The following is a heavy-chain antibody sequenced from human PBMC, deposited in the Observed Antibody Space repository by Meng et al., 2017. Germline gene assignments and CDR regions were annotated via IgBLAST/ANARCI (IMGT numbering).Heavy chain of an antibody. Sequence: SVKVSCKASGGTFSSYAISWVRQAPGQGLEWMGGIIPIFGTANYAQKFQGRVTITTDESTSTAYMELSRLRSDDTAVYYCAREKISRVPDAFDIWGQGTMVTVSS. V-gene: IGHV1-69*05. J-gene: IGHJ3*02. D-gene: IGHD2-15*01. CDR2: IIPIFGTA. CDR1: GGTFSSYA. CDR3: AREKISRVPDAFDI.